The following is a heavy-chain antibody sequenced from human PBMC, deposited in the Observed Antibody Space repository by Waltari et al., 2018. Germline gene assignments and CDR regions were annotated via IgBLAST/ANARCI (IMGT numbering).Heavy chain of an antibody. J-gene: IGHJ5*02. D-gene: IGHD2-15*01. CDR1: GGSISVNHHY. Sequence: QLQLQESGPGLVKPSEPLSLTCVVSGGSISVNHHYWVWIRHPPGKGLAWIAGILYSGTTYYNPSLMRRVSISVGTSQNQFSLRLSSLTAADTAIYYCARGLCADVANCYSGTNNFFDPWGQGTLVTVSS. CDR3: ARGLCADVANCYSGTNNFFDP. CDR2: ILYSGTT. V-gene: IGHV4-39*01.